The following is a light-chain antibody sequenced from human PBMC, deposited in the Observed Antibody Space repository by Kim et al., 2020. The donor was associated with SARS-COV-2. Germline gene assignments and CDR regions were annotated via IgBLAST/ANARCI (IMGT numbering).Light chain of an antibody. Sequence: SSELTQDPAVSVALGQTVRITCQGDSLRNYYVTWYQQKPGQAPVLVIYGRNNRPSGIPDRFSGSASGNTASLTISGAQAEDEADFYCQSRDSGGNVVFGGGPKLTVL. CDR1: SLRNYY. CDR2: GRN. J-gene: IGLJ2*01. V-gene: IGLV3-19*01. CDR3: QSRDSGGNVV.